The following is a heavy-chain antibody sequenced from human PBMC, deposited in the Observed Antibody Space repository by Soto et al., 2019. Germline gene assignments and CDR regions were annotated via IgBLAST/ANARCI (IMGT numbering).Heavy chain of an antibody. V-gene: IGHV3-30*03. CDR3: ASGYGGNSAAFDI. J-gene: IGHJ3*02. CDR2: ISYDGRNK. Sequence: PGGSLRLSCAASGFNFSTYGMHWVRQAPGKGLEWVAIISYDGRNKYYADSVKGRFTISRDNSKNTLYLQMNSLRAEDTAVYYCASGYGGNSAAFDIWGQGTMVTVSS. D-gene: IGHD4-17*01. CDR1: GFNFSTYG.